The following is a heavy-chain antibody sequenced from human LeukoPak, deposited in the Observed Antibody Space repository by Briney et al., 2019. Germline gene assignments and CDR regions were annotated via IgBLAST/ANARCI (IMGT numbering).Heavy chain of an antibody. CDR1: GGTFRGFF. J-gene: IGHJ5*02. CDR3: ARHNTREGWFDP. V-gene: IGHV4-34*01. Sequence: PSETLSLTCAVSGGTFRGFFRSWIRQPPGKGPAWIGEIDHSGSTNYDPSLESRVTLSVDTSKNQFSLKLSSVTAADTAVYYCARHNTREGWFDPWGQGTLVTVSS. CDR2: IDHSGST. D-gene: IGHD1-14*01.